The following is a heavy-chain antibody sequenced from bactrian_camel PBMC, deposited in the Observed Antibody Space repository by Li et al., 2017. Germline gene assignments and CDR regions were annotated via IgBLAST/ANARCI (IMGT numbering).Heavy chain of an antibody. Sequence: HVQLVESGGGLVQPGGSLRLSCGASGFTFRSYYISWVRQAPGKGLEWVSSIYSVGNYTYVADSVKGRFTASRDEAKNTLYLQMNNLKPDDSGMYHCAADDRAYPQTCQYNTWGQGTQVTVS. J-gene: IGHJ4*01. CDR3: AADDRAYPQTCQYNT. D-gene: IGHD3*01. V-gene: IGHV3-2*01. CDR2: IYSVGNYT. CDR1: GFTFRSYY.